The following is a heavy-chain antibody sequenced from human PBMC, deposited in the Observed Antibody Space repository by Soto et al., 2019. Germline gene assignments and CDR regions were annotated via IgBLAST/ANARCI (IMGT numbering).Heavy chain of an antibody. Sequence: SETLSLTCNVSGDAMTKYYWSWIQQPAGKGLEWIGRIYTSGSTNYNPSLKSRVTMSIDTSNNHFSLSLKSVTAADTAMYYCARTVGAAYYFDFWGQGARVTVSS. J-gene: IGHJ4*02. V-gene: IGHV4-4*07. CDR2: IYTSGST. CDR3: ARTVGAAYYFDF. CDR1: GDAMTKYY. D-gene: IGHD1-26*01.